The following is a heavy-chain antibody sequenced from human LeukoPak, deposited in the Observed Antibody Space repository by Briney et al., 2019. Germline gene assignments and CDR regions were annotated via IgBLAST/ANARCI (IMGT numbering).Heavy chain of an antibody. Sequence: GRSLRLSCAASGFTFSSYAMHWVRQAPGKGLEWVAVISYDGSNKYYADSVKGRFTISRDNSKNTLYLQMNSLGAEDTAVYYCARDGTYYDILTGYSDYYYYGMDVWGKGTTVTVSS. CDR3: ARDGTYYDILTGYSDYYYYGMDV. J-gene: IGHJ6*04. CDR2: ISYDGSNK. V-gene: IGHV3-30*04. CDR1: GFTFSSYA. D-gene: IGHD3-9*01.